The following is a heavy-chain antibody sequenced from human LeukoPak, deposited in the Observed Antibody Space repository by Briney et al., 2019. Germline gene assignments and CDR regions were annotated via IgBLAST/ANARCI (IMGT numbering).Heavy chain of an antibody. CDR1: GFTFSSYA. Sequence: GRSLRLSCAASGFTFSSYAMHWVRQAPGKGLEWVAVISYDGSNKYYADSVKGRFTISRDNSKNTLYLQMSSLRAEDTAVYYCARASGSYPYYFDYWGQGTLVTVSS. J-gene: IGHJ4*02. CDR3: ARASGSYPYYFDY. D-gene: IGHD1-26*01. CDR2: ISYDGSNK. V-gene: IGHV3-30-3*01.